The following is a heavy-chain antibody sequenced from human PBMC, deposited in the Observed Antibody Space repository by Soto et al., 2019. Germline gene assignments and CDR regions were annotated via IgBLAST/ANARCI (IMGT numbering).Heavy chain of an antibody. CDR3: VHSRCGGDCLRSYSSHYYYGMDV. Sequence: QITLKESGPTLVKPTQTLTLTCTFSGFSLSTGGLGVGWIRQPPGEALEWLALIYWDDDKRYSPSLRSRLTIPKDTPKNQGVLIMTNMDPVDTATYYCVHSRCGGDCLRSYSSHYYYGMDVWGQGTTVTVSS. J-gene: IGHJ6*02. CDR1: GFSLSTGGLG. V-gene: IGHV2-5*02. CDR2: IYWDDDK. D-gene: IGHD2-21*02.